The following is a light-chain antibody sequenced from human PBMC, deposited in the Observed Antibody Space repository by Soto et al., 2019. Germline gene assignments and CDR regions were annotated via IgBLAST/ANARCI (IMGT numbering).Light chain of an antibody. Sequence: TQSPATLSVSPGERATLSCRASQSVNQKLGWYQQKPGKAPKLLIYAASSLQSGVPSRFSGSGSGTDFTLTISSLQPEDFATYYCQQSYSTPGSTFGQGTKLEIK. V-gene: IGKV1-39*01. CDR2: AAS. CDR1: QSVNQK. CDR3: QQSYSTPGST. J-gene: IGKJ2*01.